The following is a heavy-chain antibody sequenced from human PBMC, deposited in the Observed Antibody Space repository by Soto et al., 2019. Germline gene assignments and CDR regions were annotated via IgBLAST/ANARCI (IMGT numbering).Heavy chain of an antibody. D-gene: IGHD3-9*01. CDR3: ADASDWYYYYGMDV. Sequence: GASVKVSCKASGYTFTGYYMHWVRQASGQGLEWMGWINPNSGGTNYAQKFQGRVTMTRDTSISTAYMELSRLRSDDTAVYYCADASDWYYYYGMDVWGQGTTVTVSS. J-gene: IGHJ6*02. CDR1: GYTFTGYY. CDR2: INPNSGGT. V-gene: IGHV1-2*02.